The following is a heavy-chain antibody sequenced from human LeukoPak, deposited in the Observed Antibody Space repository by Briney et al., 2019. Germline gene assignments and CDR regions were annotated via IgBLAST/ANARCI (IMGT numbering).Heavy chain of an antibody. CDR1: GFTVSSNY. Sequence: GGSLRLSCEATGFTVSSNYMSWVRQAPGKGLEWVSVIYSGGSGGSTYYADSVKGRFTISRDNSKNTLYLQMNSLRAEDTAVYYCATRGDYGDYWYYFDYWGQGTLVTVSS. CDR2: IYSGGSGGST. J-gene: IGHJ4*02. CDR3: ATRGDYGDYWYYFDY. V-gene: IGHV3-53*01. D-gene: IGHD4-17*01.